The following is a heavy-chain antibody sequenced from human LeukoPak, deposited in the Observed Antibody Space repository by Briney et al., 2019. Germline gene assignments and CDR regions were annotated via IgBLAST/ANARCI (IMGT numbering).Heavy chain of an antibody. CDR3: ARLYYCSGGGY. CDR1: GDSISSQY. CDR2: IYYSGST. J-gene: IGHJ4*02. D-gene: IGHD3-10*01. Sequence: SETLSLTCTVSGDSISSQYWSWIRQPPGKGLEWIGYIYYSGSTNYNSSLKSRVTISVDTSKNQFSLKLTSVTAADTAVYYCARLYYCSGGGYWGQGTLVTVSS. V-gene: IGHV4-59*11.